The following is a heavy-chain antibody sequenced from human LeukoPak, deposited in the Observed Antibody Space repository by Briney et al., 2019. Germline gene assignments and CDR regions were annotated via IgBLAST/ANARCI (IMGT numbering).Heavy chain of an antibody. CDR1: GFTFSSYE. D-gene: IGHD6-19*01. CDR3: ARDSSGWSRDY. Sequence: TGGSLRLSCAASGFTFSSYEMNWVRQAPGKGLEWVSCISRGSDYIYYADSVKGRFTISRDNAKNSLYLQMNSLGAEDTAVYYCARDSSGWSRDYWGQGTLVTVSS. J-gene: IGHJ4*02. V-gene: IGHV3-21*01. CDR2: ISRGSDYI.